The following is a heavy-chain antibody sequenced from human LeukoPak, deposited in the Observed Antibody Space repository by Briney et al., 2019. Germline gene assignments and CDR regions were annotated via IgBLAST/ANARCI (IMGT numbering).Heavy chain of an antibody. J-gene: IGHJ4*02. CDR2: ISGSGVST. D-gene: IGHD3-22*01. V-gene: IGHV3-23*01. Sequence: SGGSLRLSCAASGFTFSSYATSWVRQAPGKGLEWVSAISGSGVSTYYADSVKGRFTISRDNSKNTLYLQMNSLRAEDTAVYYCAKGTNYYDSSGYATKYYFDYWGQGTLVTVSS. CDR1: GFTFSSYA. CDR3: AKGTNYYDSSGYATKYYFDY.